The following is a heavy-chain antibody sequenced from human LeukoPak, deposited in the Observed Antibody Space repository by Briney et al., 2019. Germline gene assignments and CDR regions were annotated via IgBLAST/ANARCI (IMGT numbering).Heavy chain of an antibody. J-gene: IGHJ4*02. V-gene: IGHV4-34*01. CDR3: ARTSQWLPSY. D-gene: IGHD6-19*01. CDR2: INHSGST. CDR1: GGSFSGYY. Sequence: PSETLSLTCAVYGGSFSGYYWSWIRQPPGKGLEWIGEINHSGSTNYNPSLKSRVTISVDTSKNQFSLKLSSVTAADTAVYYCARTSQWLPSYWGQGTLVTVSS.